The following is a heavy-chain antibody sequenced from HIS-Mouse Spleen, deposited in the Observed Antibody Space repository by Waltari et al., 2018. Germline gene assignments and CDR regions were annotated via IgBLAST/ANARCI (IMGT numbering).Heavy chain of an antibody. CDR2: IYYSGRT. J-gene: IGHJ4*02. CDR3: ARGVFSWGSRKGFDY. CDR1: GGSISSGDYY. Sequence: QVQLQESGPGLVKPSQTLSLTCTVSGGSISSGDYYWSWIRQPPGKGLEWIGYIYYSGRTYYNPSLKSRVTISVDTSKNQFSLKLSSVTAAETAVYYCARGVFSWGSRKGFDYWGQGTLVTVSS. V-gene: IGHV4-30-4*01. D-gene: IGHD7-27*01.